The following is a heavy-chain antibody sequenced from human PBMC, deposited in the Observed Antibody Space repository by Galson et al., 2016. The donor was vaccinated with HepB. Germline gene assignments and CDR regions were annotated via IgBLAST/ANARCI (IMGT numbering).Heavy chain of an antibody. J-gene: IGHJ6*02. V-gene: IGHV3-48*02. D-gene: IGHD5-18*01. CDR2: ISRSISTV. CDR1: GFTFSTYS. CDR3: ASALGIHDYYDMDV. Sequence: SLRLSCAASGFTFSTYSMNWVRQAPGKGLEWVSYISRSISTVHYADSVKGRFTISRDNAKNSLYLQMNSLRDEDTAVYYCASALGIHDYYDMDVWGQGTTVTVSS.